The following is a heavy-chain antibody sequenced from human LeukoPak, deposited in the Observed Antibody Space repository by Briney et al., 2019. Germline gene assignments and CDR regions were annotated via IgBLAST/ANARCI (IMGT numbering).Heavy chain of an antibody. CDR2: IKQDGSEK. CDR3: ASVFY. J-gene: IGHJ4*02. Sequence: GGSLRLSCAASGFTFSKYCMTWVRQSPGKGLEWVANIKQDGSEKNSVGSVKGRFTISRDNSKNTLYLQMNSLRAEDTAVYYRASVFYWGQGTLVTVSS. CDR1: GFTFSKYC. V-gene: IGHV3-7*02.